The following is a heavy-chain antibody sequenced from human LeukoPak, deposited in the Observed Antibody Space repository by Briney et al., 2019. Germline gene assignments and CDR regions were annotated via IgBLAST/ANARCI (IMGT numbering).Heavy chain of an antibody. Sequence: SETLSLTCTVPGGSISSSGYYWGWIRQTPGKGLEWIGSIYYSGSNYHNPSLKSRVSMSVDTSKNQFSLKLSSVTAADTAVYYCACLTTADAFDIWGQGTMVTVSA. CDR1: GGSISSSGYY. J-gene: IGHJ3*02. D-gene: IGHD3-22*01. CDR2: IYYSGSN. V-gene: IGHV4-39*07. CDR3: ACLTTADAFDI.